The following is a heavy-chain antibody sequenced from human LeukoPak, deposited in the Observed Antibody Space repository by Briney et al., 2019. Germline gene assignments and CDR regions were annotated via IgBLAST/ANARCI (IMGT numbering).Heavy chain of an antibody. D-gene: IGHD1-1*01. CDR2: IIPIFGTA. CDR1: GGTFSSYA. CDR3: ARDWKVLVPPLVYYYGMDV. Sequence: ASVKVSCKASGGTFSSYAISWVRQAPGQGLEWMGGIIPIFGTANYAQKFQGRVTMTRDTSTSTVYMELSSLRSEDTAVYYCARDWKVLVPPLVYYYGMDVWGQGTTVTVSS. J-gene: IGHJ6*02. V-gene: IGHV1-69*05.